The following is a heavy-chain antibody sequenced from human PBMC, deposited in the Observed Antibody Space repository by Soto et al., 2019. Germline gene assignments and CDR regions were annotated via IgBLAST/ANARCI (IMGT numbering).Heavy chain of an antibody. J-gene: IGHJ6*02. D-gene: IGHD3-16*01. CDR3: ARDGGRTKYYYYGMDV. V-gene: IGHV1-18*01. CDR1: GYTFTAYG. CDR2: VSDDNGNT. Sequence: GASVKVSCKASGYTFTAYGISWVRQAPGQGLEWMGGVSDDNGNTNYAQKLQGRVTMTTDTSTSTAYMELRSLRSDDTAVYYCARDGGRTKYYYYGMDVWGQGTTVTVYS.